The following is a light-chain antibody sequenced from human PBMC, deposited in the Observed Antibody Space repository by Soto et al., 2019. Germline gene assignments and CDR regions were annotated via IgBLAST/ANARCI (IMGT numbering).Light chain of an antibody. Sequence: QAVVTQPPSASGTPGQRVTISYSASFNIGTNKVYWYQQLPGTAPKLLIYRNDQRPSGVADRFSGSNSGTSASLAISGLRSEDEADYYCVAWDDSLSAVVFGGGTKLTVL. CDR3: VAWDDSLSAVV. V-gene: IGLV1-47*01. CDR1: FNIGTNK. J-gene: IGLJ2*01. CDR2: RND.